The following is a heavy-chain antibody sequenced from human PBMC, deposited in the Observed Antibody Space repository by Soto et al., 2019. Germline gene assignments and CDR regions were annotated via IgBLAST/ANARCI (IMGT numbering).Heavy chain of an antibody. CDR2: ISGSGRST. Sequence: EVQLLESGGGLVQPGGSLRLSCAASGFTFSSYAMSWVRQAPGKGLEWVSAISGSGRSTYYADSVKGRFTISRDNSKNTLYLQMNSLRAEDTAVYYCATHCGGDCYPYYFDYWGQGTLVTVSS. D-gene: IGHD2-21*02. CDR1: GFTFSSYA. J-gene: IGHJ4*02. CDR3: ATHCGGDCYPYYFDY. V-gene: IGHV3-23*01.